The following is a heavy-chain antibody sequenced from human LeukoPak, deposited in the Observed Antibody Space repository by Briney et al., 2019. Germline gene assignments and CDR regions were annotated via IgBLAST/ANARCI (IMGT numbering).Heavy chain of an antibody. CDR3: ARGRGGYINY. V-gene: IGHV3-74*01. CDR2: VNSDGSST. J-gene: IGHJ4*02. CDR1: GFTFSSYW. D-gene: IGHD5-24*01. Sequence: GSLRLSCAASGFTFSSYWMHWVRQAPGKGLVWVSHVNSDGSSTSYADSLKGRFTISRDNAKNTLYLQMNTLRAEDTAVYYCARGRGGYINYWGQGTLVTVSS.